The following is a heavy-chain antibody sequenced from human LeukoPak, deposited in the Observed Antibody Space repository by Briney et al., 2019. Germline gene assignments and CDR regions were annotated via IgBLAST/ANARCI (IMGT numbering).Heavy chain of an antibody. CDR3: ARDDSSGYYDY. CDR1: GGSIGSYY. V-gene: IGHV4-59*01. CDR2: IYYSGST. Sequence: SETLSLTFTVSGGSIGSYYWSWIRQPPGKGLEWIGYIYYSGSTNYNPSLKSRVTISVDTSKNQFSLKLSSVTAADTAVYYCARDDSSGYYDYWGQGTLVTVSS. J-gene: IGHJ4*02. D-gene: IGHD3-22*01.